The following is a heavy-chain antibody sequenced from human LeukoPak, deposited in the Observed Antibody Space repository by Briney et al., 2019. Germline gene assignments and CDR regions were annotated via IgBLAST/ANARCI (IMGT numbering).Heavy chain of an antibody. V-gene: IGHV3-30*03. CDR1: GFTFSSYG. D-gene: IGHD4-17*01. CDR3: ARGVFGAYGYDY. J-gene: IGHJ4*02. Sequence: GGSLRLSCAASGFTFSSYGMHWVRQAPGKGLEWVAVISYDGGHKYYADSVKGRFTISRENSKNTLYLQMNSLRAEDTAVYYCARGVFGAYGYDYWGQGTLVTVSS. CDR2: ISYDGGHK.